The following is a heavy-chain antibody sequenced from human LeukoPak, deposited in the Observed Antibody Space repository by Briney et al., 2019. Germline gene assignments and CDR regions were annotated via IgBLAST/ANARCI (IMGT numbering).Heavy chain of an antibody. CDR3: ARYCSGGSCYPYYCGMDV. CDR2: INHSGST. CDR1: GGSFSGYY. V-gene: IGHV4-34*01. J-gene: IGHJ6*02. Sequence: PSETLSLTCAVYGGSFSGYYWSWIRQPPGKGLEWIGEINHSGSTNYNPSLKSRVTISVDTSKNQFSLKLSSVTAADTAVYYCARYCSGGSCYPYYCGMDVWGQGTTVTVSS. D-gene: IGHD2-15*01.